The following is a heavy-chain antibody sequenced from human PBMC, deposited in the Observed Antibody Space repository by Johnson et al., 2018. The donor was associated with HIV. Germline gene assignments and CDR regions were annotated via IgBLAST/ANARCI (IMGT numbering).Heavy chain of an antibody. CDR1: GFTFSSYA. CDR2: ISGSGGSK. V-gene: IGHV3-23*04. D-gene: IGHD4-17*01. CDR3: ARDAKVDYGDAFDI. J-gene: IGHJ3*02. Sequence: VQLVESGGGLVQPGRSLRLSCAASGFTFSSYAMSWVRQAPGKGLEWVPGISGSGGSKYYADSAKGRFIISRDNSKNTLYLQMSSLRAEDTAVYYCARDAKVDYGDAFDIWGQGTMVTVSS.